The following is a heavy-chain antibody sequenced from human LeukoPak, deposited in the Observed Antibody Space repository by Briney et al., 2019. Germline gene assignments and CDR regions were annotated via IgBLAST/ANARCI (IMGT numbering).Heavy chain of an antibody. V-gene: IGHV3-30*18. Sequence: GGSLRLSCAASGFTFSSYGMHWVRQAPGKGLEWVAVISYDGSNKYYADSVKGRFTISRDNSKNTLYLQMNSLRAEDTAVYYCAKESRQWLINWFGPWGQGTLVTVSS. CDR1: GFTFSSYG. D-gene: IGHD6-19*01. J-gene: IGHJ5*02. CDR3: AKESRQWLINWFGP. CDR2: ISYDGSNK.